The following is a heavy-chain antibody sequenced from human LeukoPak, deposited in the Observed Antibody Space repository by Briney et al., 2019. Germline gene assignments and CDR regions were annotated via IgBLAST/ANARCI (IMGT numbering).Heavy chain of an antibody. V-gene: IGHV1-69*05. CDR3: ARGGLTGFPLDY. Sequence: ASVKVSCKASGGTFSSYAISWVRQAPGQGLEWMGGIIPIFGTANYAQKFQGRVTITTDESTSTAYMELSSLRSEDTAVYYCARGGLTGFPLDYWGQGTLVTVSA. CDR2: IIPIFGTA. D-gene: IGHD1-20*01. CDR1: GGTFSSYA. J-gene: IGHJ4*02.